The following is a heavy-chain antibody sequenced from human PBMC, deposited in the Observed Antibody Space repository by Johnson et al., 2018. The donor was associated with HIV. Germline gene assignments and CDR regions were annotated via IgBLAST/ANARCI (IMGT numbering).Heavy chain of an antibody. CDR3: ARESLGGGSYWGDDAFDI. Sequence: QVQLVESGGGLVKPGGSLRLSCTASGFTFSDYYMSWIRQAPGKGLEWLSSISSSGSTIYYADSVKGRFTISRDNAKNSLYLQMNSLRAEDTAVYYCARESLGGGSYWGDDAFDIWGQGTMVTVSS. J-gene: IGHJ3*02. CDR2: ISSSGSTI. V-gene: IGHV3-11*04. CDR1: GFTFSDYY. D-gene: IGHD1-26*01.